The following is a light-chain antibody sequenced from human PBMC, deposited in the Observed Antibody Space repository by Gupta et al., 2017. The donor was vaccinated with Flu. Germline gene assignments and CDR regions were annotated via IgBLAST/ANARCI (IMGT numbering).Light chain of an antibody. CDR1: RSDGMRKDD. J-gene: IGLJ2*01. V-gene: IGLV2-14*03. CDR2: DDT. CDR3: NAHKTSPNVLA. Sequence: ITKSSTGIRSDGMRKDDGAWYQQQPGQAPILMMYDDTNRPSGVPERVSGSTSGNTASLTITGAQAEDEADYYCNAHKTSPNVLAFGGGTKLTVL.